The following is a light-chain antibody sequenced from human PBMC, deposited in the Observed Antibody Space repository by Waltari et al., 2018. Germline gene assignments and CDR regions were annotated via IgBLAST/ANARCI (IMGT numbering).Light chain of an antibody. CDR3: ASFAGSNTL. CDR2: EVS. CDR1: STDVGVYNY. J-gene: IGLJ2*01. V-gene: IGLV2-8*01. Sequence: QSALTQPPSASGSPGQSVTMSCTGTSTDVGVYNYVSWYHQHPGKAPKLLIYEVSERPSGVPDRFSGSKSGNTASLTVSGLQPEDEADYYCASFAGSNTLFGGGTKLTVL.